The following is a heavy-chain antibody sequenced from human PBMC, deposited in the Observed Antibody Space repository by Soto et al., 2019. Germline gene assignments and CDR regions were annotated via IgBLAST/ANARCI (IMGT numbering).Heavy chain of an antibody. Sequence: GSLRLSCAASGFTFSSYSMNWVRQAPGKGLEWVSSISSSSSYIYYADSVKGRFIISRDNAQNSLFLQMNTLRPEDSAIYYCARVAYWGPGTQVTVSS. J-gene: IGHJ4*02. CDR2: ISSSSSYI. V-gene: IGHV3-21*01. CDR1: GFTFSSYS. CDR3: ARVAY.